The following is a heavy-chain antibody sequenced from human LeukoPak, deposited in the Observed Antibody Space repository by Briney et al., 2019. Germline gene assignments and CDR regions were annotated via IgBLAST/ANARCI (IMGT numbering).Heavy chain of an antibody. V-gene: IGHV5-51*01. J-gene: IGHJ4*02. CDR1: GYTFTSYW. D-gene: IGHD3-3*01. Sequence: GESLKISCKGSGYTFTSYWIGWVRQMPGKVLEWMGIIYPGDSDTRYSPSFQGQVTISADKSISTAYLQWSSLKASDTAMYYCAKTFTPDFWSGYYTHFDYWGQGTLVTVSS. CDR3: AKTFTPDFWSGYYTHFDY. CDR2: IYPGDSDT.